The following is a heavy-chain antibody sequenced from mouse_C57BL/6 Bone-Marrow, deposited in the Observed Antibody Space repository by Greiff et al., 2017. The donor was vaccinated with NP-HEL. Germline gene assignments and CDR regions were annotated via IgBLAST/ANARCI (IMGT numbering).Heavy chain of an antibody. J-gene: IGHJ1*03. CDR1: GVDFSSYW. CDR3: ARPDYYGSSHYWYFDV. CDR2: INPNSSTK. V-gene: IGHV4-1*01. Sequence: EASGVDFSSYWMSWVRRALGKGLEWIGEINPNSSTKNYAPSLKEKFIISRYNAKNTLFLQMSKVRSEDAALYYCARPDYYGSSHYWYFDVWGTGTTVTVSS. D-gene: IGHD1-1*01.